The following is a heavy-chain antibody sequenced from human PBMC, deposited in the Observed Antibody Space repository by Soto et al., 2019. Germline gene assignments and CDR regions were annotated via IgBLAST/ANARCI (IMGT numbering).Heavy chain of an antibody. D-gene: IGHD3-22*01. CDR2: ISPYNGNT. V-gene: IGHV1-18*01. J-gene: IGHJ4*02. CDR1: GYTFTGYG. Sequence: QVQLVQSGGEVKKPGASVKVSCKTSGYTFTGYGISWVRQAPGQGPEWMGWISPYNGNTKYAQSFQGRVTMTTDTSTSTAYMDLRSLRSDDPAVYYCARDYHDSSGFSYAGYWGQGTLVNVSS. CDR3: ARDYHDSSGFSYAGY.